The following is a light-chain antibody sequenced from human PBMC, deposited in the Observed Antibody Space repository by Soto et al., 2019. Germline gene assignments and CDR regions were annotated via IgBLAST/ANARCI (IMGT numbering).Light chain of an antibody. V-gene: IGKV1-33*01. CDR2: GAS. J-gene: IGKJ4*01. Sequence: DIQMTQSPSSLSASVGDTITITCQASQAIGYYLNWYQQKPGTPPKLLIYGASNLQPGVPSRFSGRGSGTDFSFIITSLQPEDFATYFCQQHEDVPLTFGGGTKVEV. CDR1: QAIGYY. CDR3: QQHEDVPLT.